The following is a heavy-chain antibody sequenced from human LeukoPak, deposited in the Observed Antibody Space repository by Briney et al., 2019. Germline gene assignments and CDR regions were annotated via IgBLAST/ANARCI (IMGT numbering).Heavy chain of an antibody. J-gene: IGHJ6*03. V-gene: IGHV1-69*13. Sequence: ASVKVSCKASGGTFSSYAISWVRQAPGQGLEWMGGIIPIFGTANYAQKFQGRVTITADESTSTAYMELSSLRSEDTAVYYCARDSIVVVPAAMENYYYYMDVWGKGTTVTVSS. CDR2: IIPIFGTA. CDR1: GGTFSSYA. D-gene: IGHD2-2*01. CDR3: ARDSIVVVPAAMENYYYYMDV.